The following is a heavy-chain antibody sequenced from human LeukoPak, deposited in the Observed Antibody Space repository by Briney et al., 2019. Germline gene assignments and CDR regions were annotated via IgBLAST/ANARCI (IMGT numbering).Heavy chain of an antibody. CDR1: GFTFSDYY. CDR2: ISSSGSNT. D-gene: IGHD3-3*01. CDR3: AREGLRRGYDAFDI. Sequence: GGSLRLSCAASGFTFSDYYVTWIRQAPGKGLEWVSYISSSGSNTYYADSVKGRFTISRDNAKNSLYLQMNSLRAEDTAVYYCAREGLRRGYDAFDIWGQGTMVTVSS. V-gene: IGHV3-11*01. J-gene: IGHJ3*02.